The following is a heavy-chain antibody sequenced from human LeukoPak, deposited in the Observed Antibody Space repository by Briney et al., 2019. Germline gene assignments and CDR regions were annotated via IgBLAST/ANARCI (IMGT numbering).Heavy chain of an antibody. D-gene: IGHD3-10*01. CDR3: ARNFQGGAYYFFDY. CDR1: GGSISSGGYY. Sequence: SETLSLTCTVSGGSISSGGYYWSWIRQHPGKGLEWIGYIYYSGSTYYNPSLKSRVTISVDTSKNQFSLNLNSVTAADTAVYYCARNFQGGAYYFFDYWGQGTLVTVSS. V-gene: IGHV4-31*03. CDR2: IYYSGST. J-gene: IGHJ4*02.